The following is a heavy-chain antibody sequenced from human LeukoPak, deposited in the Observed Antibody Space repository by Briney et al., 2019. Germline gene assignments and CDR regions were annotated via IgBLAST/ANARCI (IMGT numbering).Heavy chain of an antibody. V-gene: IGHV3-9*01. CDR2: ISWNSGTI. CDR3: ARRGATGAFDI. J-gene: IGHJ3*02. Sequence: PGGSLRLSCAASGFTFDDSAMHWVRQAPGKGLEWVSGISWNSGTIGYAGSVKGRFTISRDNAKSSLFLQMNSLRAEDTAFYYCARRGATGAFDIWGQGTMVTVSS. D-gene: IGHD1-1*01. CDR1: GFTFDDSA.